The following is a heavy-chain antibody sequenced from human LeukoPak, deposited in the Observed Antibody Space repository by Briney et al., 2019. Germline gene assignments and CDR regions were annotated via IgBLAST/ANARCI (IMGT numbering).Heavy chain of an antibody. Sequence: PGGSLRLSCAASGFTFSSYAMSWVRQAPGKGLEWVSAISGSGGSTYYADSVKGRFTISRDNSKNTLYLQMNSLRAEDTAVYYCAKDSEEFSDYIWGSDYRGQGTLVTVSS. V-gene: IGHV3-23*01. D-gene: IGHD3-16*01. CDR1: GFTFSSYA. CDR3: AKDSEEFSDYIWGSDY. J-gene: IGHJ4*02. CDR2: ISGSGGST.